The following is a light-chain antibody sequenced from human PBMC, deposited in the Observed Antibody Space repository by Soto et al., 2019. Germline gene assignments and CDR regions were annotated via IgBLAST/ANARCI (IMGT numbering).Light chain of an antibody. CDR1: SSDIGGYNY. Sequence: QSVLTQPPSASGSPGQSVTISCTGTSSDIGGYNYVSWYQQHPRKAPKVMIYEVSKRPSGVPDRFSGSKSGNTASLTVSGLQAEDEADYYCSSCAGSNNFVFGTGTKLTVL. V-gene: IGLV2-8*01. CDR3: SSCAGSNNFV. J-gene: IGLJ1*01. CDR2: EVS.